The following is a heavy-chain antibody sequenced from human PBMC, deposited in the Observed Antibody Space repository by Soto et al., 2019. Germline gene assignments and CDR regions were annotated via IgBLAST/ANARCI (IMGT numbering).Heavy chain of an antibody. V-gene: IGHV1-69*13. CDR2: IIPIFGTA. J-gene: IGHJ6*03. CDR3: AKESADNYYYYYMDV. Sequence: SVKVSCKASGGTFSSYAISWVRQAPGQGLEWMGGIIPIFGTANYAQKFRGRVTITADEFTSTAYMELSSLRSEDTAVYYCAKESADNYYYYYMDVWGKGTTVTVSS. CDR1: GGTFSSYA.